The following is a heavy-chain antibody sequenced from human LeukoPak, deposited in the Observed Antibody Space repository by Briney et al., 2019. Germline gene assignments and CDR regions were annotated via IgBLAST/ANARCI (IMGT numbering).Heavy chain of an antibody. Sequence: ASVKVSCKASGYTFTVYYMHWVRQAPGQGLEWMGWINPNSGGTNYAQKFQGRVTLTRDTSISTAYMEPSRLRSDDTAVYYCARVIAVTGTLGWFDPWGQGTLVTVSS. CDR2: INPNSGGT. CDR3: ARVIAVTGTLGWFDP. J-gene: IGHJ5*02. V-gene: IGHV1-2*02. CDR1: GYTFTVYY. D-gene: IGHD6-19*01.